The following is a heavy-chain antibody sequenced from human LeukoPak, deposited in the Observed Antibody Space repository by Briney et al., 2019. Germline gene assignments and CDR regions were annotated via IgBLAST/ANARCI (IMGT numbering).Heavy chain of an antibody. Sequence: GGSLRLSCAGSGFIFNNYAMHWVRRPPGKGLEWVSGISWNSGTIDYADSVRGRFTISRDNAKNSLYLQMDSLRVEDTAFYYCAKDNRRHYTSGPNPDSLHWGQGALVTVSS. CDR1: GFIFNNYA. J-gene: IGHJ4*02. D-gene: IGHD6-19*01. CDR3: AKDNRRHYTSGPNPDSLH. CDR2: ISWNSGTI. V-gene: IGHV3-9*01.